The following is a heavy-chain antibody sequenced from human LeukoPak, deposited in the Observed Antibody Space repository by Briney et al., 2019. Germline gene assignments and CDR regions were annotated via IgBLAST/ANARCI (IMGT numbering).Heavy chain of an antibody. CDR1: GFTFSSYA. Sequence: PGGSLRLSCAASGFTFSSYAMSWVRQAPGKGLEWVSAISGSGGSTYYADSAKGRFTISRDNAKNTLYLQMNSLRAEDTAVYYCAKGDYSTVYYFDYWGQGTLVTVSS. CDR3: AKGDYSTVYYFDY. CDR2: ISGSGGST. V-gene: IGHV3-23*01. J-gene: IGHJ4*02. D-gene: IGHD6-13*01.